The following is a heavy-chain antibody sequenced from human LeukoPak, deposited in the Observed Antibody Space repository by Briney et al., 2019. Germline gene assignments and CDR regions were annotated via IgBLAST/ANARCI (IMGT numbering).Heavy chain of an antibody. Sequence: GGSLRLSCAVSGFTFSSYSMNWVRQAPGKGLEWVSSISSSSSSIYYADSVKGRFTISRDNAKNSLYLQMNRLRAEDTAVYYCGRDGWSYTLAEDYFDYWGEGTLVTVSS. J-gene: IGHJ4*02. V-gene: IGHV3-21*01. CDR3: GRDGWSYTLAEDYFDY. D-gene: IGHD1-26*01. CDR2: ISSSSSSI. CDR1: GFTFSSYS.